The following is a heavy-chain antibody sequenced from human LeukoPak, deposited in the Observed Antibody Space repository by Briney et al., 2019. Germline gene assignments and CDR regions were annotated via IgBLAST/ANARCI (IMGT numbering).Heavy chain of an antibody. CDR3: TKGLYGSGSSPDF. J-gene: IGHJ4*02. CDR2: INDSGSSI. Sequence: AGGSLRLSCAASGFTFRKYAMTWVRQAPGKGLEWVSGINDSGSSIYYADSVNGRLTISRDNAKNTVYLQMNSLRVEDTAVYYCTKGLYGSGSSPDFWGQGTLVTVSS. D-gene: IGHD3-10*01. CDR1: GFTFRKYA. V-gene: IGHV3-23*01.